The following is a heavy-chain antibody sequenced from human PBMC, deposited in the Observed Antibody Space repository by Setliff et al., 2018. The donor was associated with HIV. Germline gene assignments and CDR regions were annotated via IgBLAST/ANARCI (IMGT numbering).Heavy chain of an antibody. Sequence: PGGSLRLSCAASGFTFDDYGMSWVRQAPGKGLEWVSGINWNGGSTYYADSVKGRFTISRDNSKNTLYLQMSSLRAEDTAVYYCVKARVDGDYYYYYYMDVWGKGTTVTVSS. CDR2: INWNGGST. CDR3: VKARVDGDYYYYYYMDV. V-gene: IGHV3-20*04. CDR1: GFTFDDYG. J-gene: IGHJ6*03. D-gene: IGHD4-17*01.